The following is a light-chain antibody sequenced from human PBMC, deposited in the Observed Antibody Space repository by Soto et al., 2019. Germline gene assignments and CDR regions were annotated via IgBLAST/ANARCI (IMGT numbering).Light chain of an antibody. V-gene: IGKV1-5*01. CDR1: HNIARW. CDR2: DAS. Sequence: DIQMTQSPSTLSASVGDRVTITCRASHNIARWMAWYQQKPGKAPSLLIFDASTLHSGVPSRFSGSGSGTDFTLTISSLQPDDFATYYCQQFAISTTFGQGTKVDIK. J-gene: IGKJ1*01. CDR3: QQFAISTT.